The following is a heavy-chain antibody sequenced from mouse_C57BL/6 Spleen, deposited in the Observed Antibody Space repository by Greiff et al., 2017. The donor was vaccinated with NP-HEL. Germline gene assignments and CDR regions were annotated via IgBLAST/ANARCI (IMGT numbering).Heavy chain of an antibody. V-gene: IGHV2-2*01. D-gene: IGHD2-5*01. CDR3: VSYSNYVYAMDY. J-gene: IGHJ4*01. Sequence: VKLMESGPGLVQPSQSLSITCTVSGFSLTSYGVHWVRQSPGKGLEWLGVIWSGGSTDYNAAFISRLSISKDNSKSQVFFKMNSLQADDTAIYYCVSYSNYVYAMDYWGQGTSVTVSS. CDR1: GFSLTSYG. CDR2: IWSGGST.